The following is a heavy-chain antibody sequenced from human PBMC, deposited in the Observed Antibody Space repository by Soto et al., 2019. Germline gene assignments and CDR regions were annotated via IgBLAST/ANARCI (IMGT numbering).Heavy chain of an antibody. CDR3: ARDILSVGPRANDAFDV. Sequence: QVQLVQSGAEVRKPGASVNISCRASGFTFSDHLINWVRQVPGQSLEWMGWINPENGNTKYSQTFQGRVTISRHSSASIVYVEVSDLTSEDTAVFYCARDILSVGPRANDAFDVWGQGTMVTVSS. CDR1: GFTFSDHL. V-gene: IGHV1-3*01. CDR2: INPENGNT. D-gene: IGHD2-8*02. J-gene: IGHJ3*01.